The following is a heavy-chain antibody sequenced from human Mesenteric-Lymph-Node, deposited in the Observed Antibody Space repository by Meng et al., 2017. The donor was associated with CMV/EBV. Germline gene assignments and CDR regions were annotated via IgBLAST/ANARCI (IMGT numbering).Heavy chain of an antibody. J-gene: IGHJ6*02. Sequence: ASVKVSCKASEYTFTSYYMHWVRQAPGQRLEWMGIINPSGGSTSYAQKFQGRVTMTRDTSTSTVYMELSSLRSEDTAVYYCARGQTEPLSLRYHHGLDVWGQGTPVTVSS. D-gene: IGHD1-14*01. CDR3: ARGQTEPLSLRYHHGLDV. CDR2: INPSGGST. V-gene: IGHV1-46*01. CDR1: EYTFTSYY.